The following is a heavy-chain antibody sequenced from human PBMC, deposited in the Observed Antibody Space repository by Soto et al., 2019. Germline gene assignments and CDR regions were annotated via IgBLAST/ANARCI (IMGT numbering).Heavy chain of an antibody. Sequence: QVQLVQSGAELKKPGSSVKVSCEASGGSFSKKAISWVRQAPGQGPEWMGGINTKFGSTNYAPKFQGRISITADESTNTVYMALSSLTSADTAVYYCARGASSGFEYWYFDLWGRGTLVSVSS. J-gene: IGHJ2*01. V-gene: IGHV1-69*01. CDR3: ARGASSGFEYWYFDL. D-gene: IGHD5-12*01. CDR1: GGSFSKKA. CDR2: INTKFGST.